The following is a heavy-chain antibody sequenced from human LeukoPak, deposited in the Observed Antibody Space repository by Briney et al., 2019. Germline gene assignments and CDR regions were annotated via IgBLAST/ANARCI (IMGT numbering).Heavy chain of an antibody. V-gene: IGHV3-66*01. D-gene: IGHD6-13*01. J-gene: IGHJ4*02. CDR1: GFTVASNY. Sequence: GGSLRLSCSASGFTVASNYVTWVRQAPGKGLEWVSVIYTGGGTFYADSVKGRFSISRDNSKNILYLHMNSLRAEDTAVYYCARDDVTVAGRDFWGQGTLVTVSS. CDR3: ARDDVTVAGRDF. CDR2: IYTGGGT.